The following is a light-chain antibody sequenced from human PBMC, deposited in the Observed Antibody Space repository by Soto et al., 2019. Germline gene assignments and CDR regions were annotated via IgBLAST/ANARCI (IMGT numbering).Light chain of an antibody. CDR3: TSYASGSSHVV. Sequence: QSALTQPASVSGSPGQSITLSCTGTSSDIGGYDYVSWYQRHPGKAPKLIIYDVNNRPSGVSNRFSGSKSVNAASLTIYGLQAEYEADYYCTSYASGSSHVVFGGGTKVTVL. V-gene: IGLV2-14*01. CDR1: SSDIGGYDY. J-gene: IGLJ2*01. CDR2: DVN.